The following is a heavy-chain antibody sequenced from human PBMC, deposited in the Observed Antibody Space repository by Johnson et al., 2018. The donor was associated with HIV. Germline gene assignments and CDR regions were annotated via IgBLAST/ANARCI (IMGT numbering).Heavy chain of an antibody. CDR1: GFTFSIYG. D-gene: IGHD6-13*01. CDR2: ISYDGSNK. V-gene: IGHV3-30*18. Sequence: VQLVESGGGVVQPGRSLRLSCAASGFTFSIYGMHWVRQAPGKGLEWVAVISYDGSNKYYADSVKGRFTISRDNSKNSFYIQMHSLRAEDTAVYYCAKDVDSRRWWRGCDMWGQGTMVSVSA. CDR3: AKDVDSRRWWRGCDM. J-gene: IGHJ3*02.